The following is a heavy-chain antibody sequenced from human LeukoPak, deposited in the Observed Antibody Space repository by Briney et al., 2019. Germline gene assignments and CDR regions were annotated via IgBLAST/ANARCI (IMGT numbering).Heavy chain of an antibody. CDR1: GFTFDDYA. CDR3: AKALVGTTVTTSDAFDI. D-gene: IGHD4-17*01. V-gene: IGHV3-9*01. J-gene: IGHJ3*02. CDR2: ISWNSGSI. Sequence: GGSLRLSCAASGFTFDDYAMHWVRQAPGKGLEWVSGISWNSGSIGYADSVKGRFTISRDNAKNSLYLQMNSLRAEDTALYYCAKALVGTTVTTSDAFDIWGQGTMVTVSS.